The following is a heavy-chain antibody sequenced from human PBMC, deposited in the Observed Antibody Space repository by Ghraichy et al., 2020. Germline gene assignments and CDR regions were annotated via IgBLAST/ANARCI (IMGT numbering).Heavy chain of an antibody. V-gene: IGHV4-34*01. D-gene: IGHD6-13*01. CDR3: ATPAWQLVPRWGPYFDY. CDR2: INHSGST. CDR1: GGSFSGYY. J-gene: IGHJ4*02. Sequence: SETLSLTCAVYGGSFSGYYWSWIRQPPGKGLEWIGEINHSGSTNYNPSLKSRVTISVDTSKNQFSLKLSSVTAADTAVYYCATPAWQLVPRWGPYFDYWGQGTLVTVSS.